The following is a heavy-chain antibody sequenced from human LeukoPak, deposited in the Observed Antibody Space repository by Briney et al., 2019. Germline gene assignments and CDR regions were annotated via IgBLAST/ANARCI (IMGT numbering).Heavy chain of an antibody. CDR3: AKPTPLTCPSGPHGTDY. V-gene: IGHV3-30*18. D-gene: IGHD1-14*01. J-gene: IGHJ4*02. Sequence: GRSLRLSCAASGFTFSSYGMHWVRQAPGKGLEWVAVISYDGSNKYYADSVKGRFTISRDNSKNTLYLQMNSLRAEDTAVYYCAKPTPLTCPSGPHGTDYWGQGTLVTVSS. CDR2: ISYDGSNK. CDR1: GFTFSSYG.